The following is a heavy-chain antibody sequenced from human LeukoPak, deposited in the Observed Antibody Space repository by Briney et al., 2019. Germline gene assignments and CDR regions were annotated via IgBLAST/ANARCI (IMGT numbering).Heavy chain of an antibody. Sequence: GSSVKVSCKASGGTFSSYASSWVRQAPGQGLEWMGGIIPIFGTANYAQKFQGRVTITADKSTSTAYMELSSLRSEDTAVYYCAREGSGMVRGVFDPWGQGTLVTVSS. CDR3: AREGSGMVRGVFDP. CDR2: IIPIFGTA. CDR1: GGTFSSYA. V-gene: IGHV1-69*06. D-gene: IGHD3-10*01. J-gene: IGHJ5*02.